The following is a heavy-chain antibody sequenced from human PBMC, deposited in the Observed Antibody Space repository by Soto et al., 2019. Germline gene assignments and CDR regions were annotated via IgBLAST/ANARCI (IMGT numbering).Heavy chain of an antibody. CDR3: ARGHTYGTFDY. D-gene: IGHD5-18*01. V-gene: IGHV4-59*01. CDR2: MYYSGST. J-gene: IGHJ4*02. Sequence: PSETLSLTCTVSGDSIRNYYWSWIRQPPGKGLEWIGSMYYSGSTNYNPSLKSQVSISGDTSKNHFSLNLSAVTAADTAVYYCARGHTYGTFDYWGRGTLVTVSS. CDR1: GDSIRNYY.